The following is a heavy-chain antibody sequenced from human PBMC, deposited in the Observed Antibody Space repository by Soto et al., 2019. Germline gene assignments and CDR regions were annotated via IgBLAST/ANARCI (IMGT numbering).Heavy chain of an antibody. D-gene: IGHD3-10*01. Sequence: EVQLVESGGGLVKPGGSLRLSCAASGFTFGNAWMSWVRQAPGKGLEWVGRIKSKTDGGTTDYAAPVKGRFTISRDDSKNTLYLQMNSLKTEDTAVYYCTTGRSGGELLIRGGLGSWFDPWGQGTLVTVSS. CDR2: IKSKTDGGTT. V-gene: IGHV3-15*01. CDR3: TTGRSGGELLIRGGLGSWFDP. J-gene: IGHJ5*02. CDR1: GFTFGNAW.